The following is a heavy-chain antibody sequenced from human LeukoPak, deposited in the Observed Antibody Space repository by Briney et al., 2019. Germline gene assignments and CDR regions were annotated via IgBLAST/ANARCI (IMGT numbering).Heavy chain of an antibody. CDR1: GFTFDDYT. Sequence: GGSLRLSCAASGFTFDDYTMHWVRQAPGKGLEWVSLISWDGGSTYYADSVKGRFTISRDNSKNSLYLQMNSLRTEDTAVYYCAKDQGFWSGYEPDYWGQGTLVTVSS. D-gene: IGHD3-3*01. J-gene: IGHJ4*02. V-gene: IGHV3-43*01. CDR2: ISWDGGST. CDR3: AKDQGFWSGYEPDY.